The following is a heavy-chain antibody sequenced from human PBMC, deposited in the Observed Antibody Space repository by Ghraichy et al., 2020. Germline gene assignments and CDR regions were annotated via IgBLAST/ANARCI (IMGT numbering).Heavy chain of an antibody. CDR3: AKDKYYDFWSGYYPPGGYNYYGMDV. CDR2: ISGSGGST. V-gene: IGHV3-23*01. Sequence: LSLTCPASGFTFSSYAMSWVRQAPGKGLEWVSAISGSGGSTYYADSVKGRFTISRDNSKNTLYLQMNSLRAEDTAVYYCAKDKYYDFWSGYYPPGGYNYYGMDVWGQGTTVTVSS. J-gene: IGHJ6*02. D-gene: IGHD3-3*01. CDR1: GFTFSSYA.